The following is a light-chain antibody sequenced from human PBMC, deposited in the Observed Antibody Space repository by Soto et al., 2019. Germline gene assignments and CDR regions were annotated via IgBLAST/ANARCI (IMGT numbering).Light chain of an antibody. CDR2: LGS. CDR3: MQALQTPRT. Sequence: DIVMTQSPLSLPVTPGEPASISCRSSQSLLHSSGNAYLDWYLQKPGQSPQLLIYLGSNRASWVPDRFRGSGSGTDFTLKISRVEAEDVGVSYCMQALQTPRTFGQGTKVEIK. V-gene: IGKV2-28*01. CDR1: QSLLHSSGNAY. J-gene: IGKJ1*01.